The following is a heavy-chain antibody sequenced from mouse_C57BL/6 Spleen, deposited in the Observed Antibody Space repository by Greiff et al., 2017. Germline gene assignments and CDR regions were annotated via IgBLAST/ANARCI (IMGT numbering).Heavy chain of an antibody. J-gene: IGHJ4*01. CDR2: IDPSDSYT. Sequence: QVHVKQPGAELVRPGTSVKLSCKASGYTFTSYWMHWVKQRPGQGLEWIGVIDPSDSYTNYNQKFKGKATLTVDTSSSTAYMQLSSLTSEDSAVYYCARGYAYAMDYWGQGTSVTVSS. D-gene: IGHD2-2*01. CDR1: GYTFTSYW. CDR3: ARGYAYAMDY. V-gene: IGHV1-59*01.